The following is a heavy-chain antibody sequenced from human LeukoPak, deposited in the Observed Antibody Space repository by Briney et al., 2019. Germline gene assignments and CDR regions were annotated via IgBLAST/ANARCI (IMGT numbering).Heavy chain of an antibody. CDR1: GFTFSSYW. CDR2: INSDESST. D-gene: IGHD6-19*01. Sequence: PGGSLRLSCAASGFTFSSYWMYWVRQAPGKGLVWVSRINSDESSTSYADSVKGRFAISGDNAKNTLYLQMNSLRAKDTAVYYCARALHSSDDSRGQGTLVTVSS. CDR3: ARALHSSDDS. J-gene: IGHJ4*02. V-gene: IGHV3-74*01.